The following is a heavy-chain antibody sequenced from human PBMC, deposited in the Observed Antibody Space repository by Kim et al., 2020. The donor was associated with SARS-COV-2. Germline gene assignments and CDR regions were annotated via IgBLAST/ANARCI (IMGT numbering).Heavy chain of an antibody. Sequence: YAQKFQGRVTITADESTRTAYMELSSLRSEDTAVYYCARGDYGDYVASDYWGQGTLVTVSS. V-gene: IGHV1-69*01. D-gene: IGHD4-17*01. J-gene: IGHJ4*02. CDR3: ARGDYGDYVASDY.